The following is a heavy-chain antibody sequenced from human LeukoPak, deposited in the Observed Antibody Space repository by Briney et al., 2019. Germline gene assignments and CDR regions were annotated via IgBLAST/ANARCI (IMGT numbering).Heavy chain of an antibody. Sequence: PGGTLRLSCAASGFTFSRYSMNWVRQAPGKGLEWVSSMSVSSGLIYYADSVKGRFTISRDNAKNSLYLQMNSLRAEDTAVYYCSRSLDYWGQGALVTVSS. V-gene: IGHV3-21*01. CDR1: GFTFSRYS. J-gene: IGHJ4*02. CDR3: SRSLDY. CDR2: MSVSSGLI.